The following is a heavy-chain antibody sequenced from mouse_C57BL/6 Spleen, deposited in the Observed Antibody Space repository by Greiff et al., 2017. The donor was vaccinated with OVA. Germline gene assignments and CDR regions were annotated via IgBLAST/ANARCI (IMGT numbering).Heavy chain of an antibody. Sequence: VQLQQSGPELVKPGASVKMSCKASGYTFTDYNMHWVKQSHGKSLEWIGYINPNNGGTSYNQKFKGKATLTVNKSSSTAYMELRSLTSEDSAVYYCARSNYYYGSSYNAMDYWGQGTSVTVSS. J-gene: IGHJ4*01. CDR2: INPNNGGT. D-gene: IGHD1-1*01. CDR3: ARSNYYYGSSYNAMDY. CDR1: GYTFTDYN. V-gene: IGHV1-22*01.